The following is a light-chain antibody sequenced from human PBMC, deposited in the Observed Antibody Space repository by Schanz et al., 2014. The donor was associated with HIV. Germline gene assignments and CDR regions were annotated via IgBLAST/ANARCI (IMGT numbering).Light chain of an antibody. CDR3: MQALQTPFT. V-gene: IGKV2-28*01. Sequence: DIVMTQSPLSLPVTPGESASISCRSSQSLLHSNGYNYLDWYLQKPGQSPQLLIYLGSNRASGVPDRFSGSGSGTDFTLKISRVEPEDVGLYYCMQALQTPFTFGQGTRLEIK. CDR2: LGS. J-gene: IGKJ5*01. CDR1: QSLLHSNGYNY.